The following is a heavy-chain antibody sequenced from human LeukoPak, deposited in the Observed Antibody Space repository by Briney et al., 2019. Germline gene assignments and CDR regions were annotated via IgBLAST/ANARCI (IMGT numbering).Heavy chain of an antibody. J-gene: IGHJ4*02. CDR1: GFTFSSDA. Sequence: GGSLRLSCAASGFTFSSDAKSWGRQAPGKGLEWVSAISGSGGSTYYADSVKGRFTISRDNSKNTLYLQMNSLRAEDTAVYYCAKESQTFIAAAGNDYWGQGTLVTVSS. CDR2: ISGSGGST. V-gene: IGHV3-23*01. CDR3: AKESQTFIAAAGNDY. D-gene: IGHD6-13*01.